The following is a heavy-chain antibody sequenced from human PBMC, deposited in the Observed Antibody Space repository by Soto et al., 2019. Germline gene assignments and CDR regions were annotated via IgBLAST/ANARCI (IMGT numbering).Heavy chain of an antibody. CDR3: ARYGSYTPEHYFDY. J-gene: IGHJ4*02. D-gene: IGHD3-10*01. CDR1: GYTFSAYA. V-gene: IGHV1-3*01. CDR2: INAGNGYT. Sequence: GASVKVSCKASGYTFSAYAMHWVRQAPGQRLEWMGWINAGNGYTTYSQKFQVRVTITRDTSASTAYMELSSLRSEDTAVYYCARYGSYTPEHYFDYWGQGTPVTVSS.